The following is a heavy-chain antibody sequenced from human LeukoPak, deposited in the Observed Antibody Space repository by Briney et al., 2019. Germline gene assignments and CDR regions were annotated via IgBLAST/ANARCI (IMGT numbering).Heavy chain of an antibody. CDR2: VYPGDSDT. D-gene: IGHD6-19*01. Sequence: GESLKISCRGSGYRFTNYWIGWVRQMPGKGLESVGIVYPGDSDTRYSPSFQGQVTISADKSISTAYLQWSSLKASDTAMYYCARLFSGGQWLDRGSDYWGQGTPVTVSS. CDR3: ARLFSGGQWLDRGSDY. J-gene: IGHJ4*02. V-gene: IGHV5-51*01. CDR1: GYRFTNYW.